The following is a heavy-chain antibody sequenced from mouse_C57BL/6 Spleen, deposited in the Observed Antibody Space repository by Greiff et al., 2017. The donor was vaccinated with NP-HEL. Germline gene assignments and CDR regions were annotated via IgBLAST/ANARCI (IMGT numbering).Heavy chain of an antibody. V-gene: IGHV1-69*01. CDR2: IDPSDSYT. CDR3: ARSGLYDGYYFDY. D-gene: IGHD2-3*01. J-gene: IGHJ2*01. CDR1: GCTFTSYW. Sequence: QVQLQQPGAELVMPGASVKLSCKASGCTFTSYWMHWVKQRPGQGLEWIGEIDPSDSYTNYNQKFKGKSTLTVDKSSSTAYMQLSSLTSEDSAVYYCARSGLYDGYYFDYWGQGTTLTVSS.